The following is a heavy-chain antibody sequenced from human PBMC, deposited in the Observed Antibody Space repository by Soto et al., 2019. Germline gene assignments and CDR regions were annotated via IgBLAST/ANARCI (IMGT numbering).Heavy chain of an antibody. J-gene: IGHJ4*02. D-gene: IGHD5-12*01. Sequence: PSETLSLTCAVSGYSISSGYYWGWIRQPPGKGLEWIGSIYHSGSTYYNASLESRVTISVDTSKNQFSLKLSSVTAADTAVYYCARDRYDGYGGSVVRGQGTLVTVSS. CDR1: GYSISSGYY. CDR3: ARDRYDGYGGSVV. CDR2: IYHSGST. V-gene: IGHV4-38-2*02.